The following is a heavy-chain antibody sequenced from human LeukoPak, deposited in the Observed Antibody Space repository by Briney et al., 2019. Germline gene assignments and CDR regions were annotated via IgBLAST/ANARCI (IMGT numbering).Heavy chain of an antibody. Sequence: AASLKASCKASGYTFTGYYMHSVRQAPGHGLEWMGWINPNSGGTNYAQKFQGRVTMTRDTSISTAYMELSRLRSDDTAVYYCARGTLQRYFDYWGQGTLVTVSS. J-gene: IGHJ4*02. CDR2: INPNSGGT. D-gene: IGHD1-14*01. CDR1: GYTFTGYY. CDR3: ARGTLQRYFDY. V-gene: IGHV1-2*02.